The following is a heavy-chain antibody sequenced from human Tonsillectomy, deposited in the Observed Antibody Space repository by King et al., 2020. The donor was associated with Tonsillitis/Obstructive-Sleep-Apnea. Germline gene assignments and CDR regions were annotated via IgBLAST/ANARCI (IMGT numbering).Heavy chain of an antibody. J-gene: IGHJ6*03. Sequence: VQLVESGAEVKKPGESLRISCKWSGYSFTSYWISWVRQMPGKGLEWMGRIDPSDSYPKYSPSFQDHVTISVDKYISTACLQLSSLKASDSAMYYCAREDCSASSCLYYHYYHMDVWGKGTAVTVSS. CDR2: IDPSDSYP. D-gene: IGHD2-2*01. CDR1: GYSFTSYW. V-gene: IGHV5-10-1*01. CDR3: AREDCSASSCLYYHYYHMDV.